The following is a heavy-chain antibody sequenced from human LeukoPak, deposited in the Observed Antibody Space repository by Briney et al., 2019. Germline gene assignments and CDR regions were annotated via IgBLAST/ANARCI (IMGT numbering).Heavy chain of an antibody. V-gene: IGHV4-39*01. CDR2: VYYSGST. J-gene: IGHJ4*02. CDR1: GGSISSYY. Sequence: PSETLSLTCTVSGGSISSYYWGWIRQPPGKGLEWIGSVYYSGSTYYNPSLKSRVTISVDTSKNQFSLKLSSVTAADTAVYYCASLGLIYYYGSGSDYNWGQGTLVTVSS. CDR3: ASLGLIYYYGSGSDYN. D-gene: IGHD3-10*01.